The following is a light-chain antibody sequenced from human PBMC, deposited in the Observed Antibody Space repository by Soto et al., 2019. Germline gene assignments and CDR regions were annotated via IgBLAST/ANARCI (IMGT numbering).Light chain of an antibody. CDR3: QQYYSTPWT. Sequence: DTVMAQSHDSLAVSLSERATINCKSSQSVLYSSNNKNYLAWYQQKPGQPPKLLIYWASTRESGVPDRFSGSGSGTDFTLTISSLQAEDVAVYYCQQYYSTPWTFGQGTKVDIK. CDR1: QSVLYSSNNKNY. V-gene: IGKV4-1*01. J-gene: IGKJ1*01. CDR2: WAS.